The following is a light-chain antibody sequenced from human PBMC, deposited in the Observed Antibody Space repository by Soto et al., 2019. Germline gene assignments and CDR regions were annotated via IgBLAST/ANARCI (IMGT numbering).Light chain of an antibody. CDR1: QNVRRW. V-gene: IGKV1-5*01. J-gene: IGKJ4*01. CDR2: DAS. CDR3: QQYDSYPLP. Sequence: DIQMTQSPSSLSASVGDRVTITCRASQNVRRWLAWYQQKPGKAPKVLMYDASSLQSGVPPRFSGSGSGTDFTLTISILQADDFATYYCQQYDSYPLPFGGGTKVEIK.